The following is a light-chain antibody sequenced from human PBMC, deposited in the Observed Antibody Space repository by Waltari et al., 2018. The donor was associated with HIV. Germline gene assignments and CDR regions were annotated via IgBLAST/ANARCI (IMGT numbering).Light chain of an antibody. CDR1: QTVLYTSNTKNY. V-gene: IGKV4-1*01. J-gene: IGKJ1*01. Sequence: DIVMTQSPDSLAASLGERATINCKSNQTVLYTSNTKNYLAWYQQKPGQPPKLLIYWASTRESGVPDRFSGSGSGTDFTLTIRSLQAEDVAVYYCQQYVSTPWTFGQGTKVEIK. CDR2: WAS. CDR3: QQYVSTPWT.